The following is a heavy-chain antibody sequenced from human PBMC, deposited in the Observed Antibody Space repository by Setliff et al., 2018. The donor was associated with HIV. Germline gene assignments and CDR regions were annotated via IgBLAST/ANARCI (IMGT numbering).Heavy chain of an antibody. CDR3: ARGRNYDSSGYGDYYYYMDV. J-gene: IGHJ6*03. CDR2: IIPIFGTT. CDR1: GGTFSSYP. D-gene: IGHD3-22*01. V-gene: IGHV1-69*13. Sequence: ASVKVSCKASGGTFSSYPISWVRQAPGQGLEWMGGIIPIFGTTHYAQKFQGRVTVTADESTSTAYMQLSSLGSDDTAVYYCARGRNYDSSGYGDYYYYMDVWGKGTTVTVSS.